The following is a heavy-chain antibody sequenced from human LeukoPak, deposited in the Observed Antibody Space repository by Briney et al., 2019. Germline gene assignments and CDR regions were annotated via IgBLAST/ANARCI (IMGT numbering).Heavy chain of an antibody. V-gene: IGHV3-21*01. CDR3: ARVRRVFKRKLGRSTEYYSYYYMDV. J-gene: IGHJ6*03. CDR1: GFTFSSYS. CDR2: ISSSSSYI. Sequence: GSLRLSCAASGFTFSSYSMNWVRQAPGKGLEWVSSISSSSSYIYYADSVKGRFTISRDNAKNSLYLQMNSLRAEDTAVYYCARVRRVFKRKLGRSTEYYSYYYMDVWGKGTTVTVSS. D-gene: IGHD2-21*02.